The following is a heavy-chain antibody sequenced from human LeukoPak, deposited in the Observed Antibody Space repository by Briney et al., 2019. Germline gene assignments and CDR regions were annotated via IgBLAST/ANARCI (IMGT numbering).Heavy chain of an antibody. D-gene: IGHD5-18*01. CDR3: AKAQKQLWFSELAFDI. V-gene: IGHV3-23*01. J-gene: IGHJ3*02. CDR2: ISCSGGST. CDR1: GFTSSSYA. Sequence: GGSLRLSCAASGFTSSSYAMNWVRQAPGKGLEWVSAISCSGGSTYYADSVKGRFTISRDNSKNTLYLQMNSLRAEDTAVYYCAKAQKQLWFSELAFDIWGQGTMVTVSS.